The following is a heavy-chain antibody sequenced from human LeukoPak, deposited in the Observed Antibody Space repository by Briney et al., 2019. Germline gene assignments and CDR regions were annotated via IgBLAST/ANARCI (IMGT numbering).Heavy chain of an antibody. V-gene: IGHV4-39*07. J-gene: IGHJ6*03. CDR2: IYYSGST. CDR1: GGSISSSSNY. CDR3: ARVPPPYYYYMDV. Sequence: SETLSLTCTVSGGSISSSSNYWCWIRQPPGKGLEWIGRIYYSGSTYYNPSPKSRVTISVDKSKNQFSLKLSYVTAADTAVYYCARVPPPYYYYMDVCGKGTMVTVYS.